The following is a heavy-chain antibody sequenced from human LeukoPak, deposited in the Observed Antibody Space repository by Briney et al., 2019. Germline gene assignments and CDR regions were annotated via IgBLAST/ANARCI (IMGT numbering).Heavy chain of an antibody. CDR1: GFTFSIYW. D-gene: IGHD3-22*01. CDR2: IKQDGSEK. CDR3: ARDHHYYDSSGYLDY. V-gene: IGHV3-7*01. Sequence: PGGSLSLSCAAFGFTFSIYWMSWVRQAPGKGLEWVANIKQDGSEKYYVDSVKGRFTISRDNAKNSLYLQMNSLRAEDTAVYYCARDHHYYDSSGYLDYWGQGTLVTVSS. J-gene: IGHJ4*02.